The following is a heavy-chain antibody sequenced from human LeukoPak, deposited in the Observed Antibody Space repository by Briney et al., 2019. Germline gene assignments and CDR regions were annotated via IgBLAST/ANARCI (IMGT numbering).Heavy chain of an antibody. CDR2: IYYSGST. D-gene: IGHD3-22*01. J-gene: IGHJ3*02. V-gene: IGHV4-39*01. CDR3: ARQDYYDSRGLDAFDI. CDR1: GGSISSSSYY. Sequence: PSETLSLTCTVSGGSISSSSYYWGWIRQPPGKGLEWIGSIYYSGSTYYNPSLKSRVTISVDTSKNQFSLNLSSVTAADTAVYYCARQDYYDSRGLDAFDIWGQGTVVTVSS.